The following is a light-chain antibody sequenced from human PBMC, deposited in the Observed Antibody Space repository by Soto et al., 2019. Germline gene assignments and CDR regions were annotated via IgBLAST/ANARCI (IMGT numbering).Light chain of an antibody. CDR1: QNISRS. CDR2: GAS. V-gene: IGKV3-20*01. CDR3: QRFGIPPET. Sequence: GERATLSCRASQNISRSLAWYQQKPGQAPRLLIYGASSRATGIPDRFSGSGSGTDFTLTISILEPEDCDTYLWQRFGIPPETFVQGPNV. J-gene: IGKJ1*01.